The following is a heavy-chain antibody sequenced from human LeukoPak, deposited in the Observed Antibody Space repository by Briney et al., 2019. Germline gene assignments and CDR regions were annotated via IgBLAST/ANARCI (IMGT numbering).Heavy chain of an antibody. CDR1: GHTFTSSY. V-gene: IGHV1-46*01. Sequence: ASVKVSYKASGHTFTSSYMHWVRQAPGHGLEWMGIINPSGGSTSYAQKFPGRATMTRDTSTSTVYMELSRLRSEDTAVYCCASLGYGSGKYDYWGQGTLVTVSS. CDR3: ASLGYGSGKYDY. J-gene: IGHJ4*02. CDR2: INPSGGST. D-gene: IGHD3-10*01.